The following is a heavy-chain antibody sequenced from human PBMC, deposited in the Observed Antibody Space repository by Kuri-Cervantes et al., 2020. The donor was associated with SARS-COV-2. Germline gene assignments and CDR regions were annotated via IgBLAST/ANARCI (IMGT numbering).Heavy chain of an antibody. D-gene: IGHD1-20*01. CDR2: MSYDGGKI. J-gene: IGHJ6*04. CDR3: AREPTINWSDIGNSLDV. V-gene: IGHV3-30*04. Sequence: GESLKISCAASGFIFSTYAMHWVRQAPGKGLEWVAGMSYDGGKIYYADSLKGRFTISRDNSKNTLYVQMVSLRPEDTAVYYCAREPTINWSDIGNSLDVWGKGTAVTVSS. CDR1: GFIFSTYA.